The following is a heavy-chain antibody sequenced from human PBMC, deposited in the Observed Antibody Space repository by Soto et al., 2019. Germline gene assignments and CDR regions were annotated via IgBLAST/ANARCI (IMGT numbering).Heavy chain of an antibody. V-gene: IGHV2-5*02. D-gene: IGHD2-15*01. J-gene: IGHJ4*02. CDR3: AHNVGLCSGGTCYSGYYFDF. Sequence: QITLKESGPTLVRPTQTLTLTCTFSGFSLSTGAVGVGWIRQPPGKALEWLALIYWADDKRYSPSLKSRLTNTKDTSKNQVVLTMTDMVPVDTCTYYCAHNVGLCSGGTCYSGYYFDFWGQGTLVTVSA. CDR1: GFSLSTGAVG. CDR2: IYWADDK.